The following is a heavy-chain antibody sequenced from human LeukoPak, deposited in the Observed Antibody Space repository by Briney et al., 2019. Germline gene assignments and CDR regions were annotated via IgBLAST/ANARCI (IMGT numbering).Heavy chain of an antibody. CDR3: ARDWGYDDKALAFDI. Sequence: GGSLRLSCAASGFTFSRNSMNWVRQAPGKGLEWVSSISSSSIYIYYADSVKGRFTISRDNAKNSLYLQMNSLRAEDTAVYYCARDWGYDDKALAFDIWGQGTMVTVSS. CDR2: ISSSSIYI. V-gene: IGHV3-21*01. J-gene: IGHJ3*02. D-gene: IGHD3-22*01. CDR1: GFTFSRNS.